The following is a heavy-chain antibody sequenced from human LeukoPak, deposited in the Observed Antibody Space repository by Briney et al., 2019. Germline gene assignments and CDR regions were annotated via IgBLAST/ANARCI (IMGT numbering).Heavy chain of an antibody. CDR3: AGGTRGYSYGYRFDY. Sequence: PSETLSLTCTVSGGSLSSYYWSWIRQPAGKGLEWIGRIYTSGSTNYNPSLKSRVTMSVDTSKNQFSLKLSSVTAADTAVYYCAGGTRGYSYGYRFDYWGQGTLVAVSS. V-gene: IGHV4-4*07. D-gene: IGHD5-18*01. CDR2: IYTSGST. J-gene: IGHJ4*02. CDR1: GGSLSSYY.